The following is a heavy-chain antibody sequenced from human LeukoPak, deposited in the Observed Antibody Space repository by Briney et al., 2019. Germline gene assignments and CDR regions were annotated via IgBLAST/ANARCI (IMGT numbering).Heavy chain of an antibody. CDR2: IYSGGST. Sequence: GGSLRLSCAASGFTVSSNYMSWVRQAPGKGLEWVSVIYSGGSTYYADSVKGRFTISRDNSKNTLYLQMSSLRAEDTAVYYCARERGERITIFEVVTGGYYGMDVWGQGTTVTVSS. D-gene: IGHD3-3*01. V-gene: IGHV3-66*02. CDR3: ARERGERITIFEVVTGGYYGMDV. J-gene: IGHJ6*02. CDR1: GFTVSSNY.